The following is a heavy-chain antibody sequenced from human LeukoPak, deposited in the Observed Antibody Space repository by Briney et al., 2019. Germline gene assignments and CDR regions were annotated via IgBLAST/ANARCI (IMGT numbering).Heavy chain of an antibody. D-gene: IGHD3-22*01. CDR1: GFTVSSKY. V-gene: IGHV3-66*01. J-gene: IGHJ5*02. Sequence: GGSLRLSCAASGFTVSSKYMSWVRRPPGTGLEWVSVIYSDGNTYYADSVKGRFTISRDNSKNTVYLQMNSLRAEDTAVYYCARDLGQYYDTSDNWFDPWGQGTLVTVSS. CDR2: IYSDGNT. CDR3: ARDLGQYYDTSDNWFDP.